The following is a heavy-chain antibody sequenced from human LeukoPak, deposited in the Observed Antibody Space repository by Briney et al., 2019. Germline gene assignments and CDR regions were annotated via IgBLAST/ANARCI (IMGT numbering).Heavy chain of an antibody. CDR1: GFTFSRYS. CDR3: ARAQTYYGSGSYLY. V-gene: IGHV3-48*02. Sequence: PGGSLGLSCAASGFTFSRYSMNWVRQAPGKGLEWVSYISSSSSTVYYADSLKGRFTISRDNAKNSLYLQMNSLRDEDTAVYYCARAQTYYGSGSYLYWGQGTLVTVS. J-gene: IGHJ4*02. D-gene: IGHD3-10*01. CDR2: ISSSSSTV.